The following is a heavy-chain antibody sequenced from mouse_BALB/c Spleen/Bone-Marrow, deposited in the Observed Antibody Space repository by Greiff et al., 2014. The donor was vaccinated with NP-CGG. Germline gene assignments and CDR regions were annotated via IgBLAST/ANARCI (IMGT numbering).Heavy chain of an antibody. V-gene: IGHV1-5*01. Sequence: VQLQQSGTVLARPGASLRMSCKASGYTFTNYWINWIKQRPGQGLEWIGAIYPGNNDAKYTQKFKAKAKLTAVTYTSTADMELSSLTNEDSAVYYCARNWDWVFAYWGQGTLVTVSA. CDR1: GYTFTNYW. CDR3: ARNWDWVFAY. CDR2: IYPGNNDA. J-gene: IGHJ3*01. D-gene: IGHD4-1*01.